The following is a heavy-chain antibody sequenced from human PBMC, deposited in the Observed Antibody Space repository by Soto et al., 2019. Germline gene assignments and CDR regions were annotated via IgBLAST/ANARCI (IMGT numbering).Heavy chain of an antibody. D-gene: IGHD2-15*01. V-gene: IGHV3-30-3*01. CDR1: GFTFGSYA. CDR2: ISYDGSNK. Sequence: PGGSLRLSCAASGFTFGSYAMHWVRQAPGKGLEWVAVISYDGSNKRYADSVKGRFTISRDNSKNTVYLQMSSLRAEDTAVYYCARGGAVYSFPPTYYYYGMDVWGQGTTVTVSS. CDR3: ARGGAVYSFPPTYYYYGMDV. J-gene: IGHJ6*02.